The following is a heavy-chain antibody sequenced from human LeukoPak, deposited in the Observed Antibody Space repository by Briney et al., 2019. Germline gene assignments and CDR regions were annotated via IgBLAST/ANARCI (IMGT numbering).Heavy chain of an antibody. D-gene: IGHD3-3*01. Sequence: GGALRLSCAASVFTFCSYCMSCVRDALEGGGEGVANINEGGSEKYYVDSVQGRFTISRDNAKNTLYLQMNSLRAEDTAVYYCARSAFWGGYDYWGQGTLVIVSS. CDR1: VFTFCSYC. V-gene: IGHV3-7*01. J-gene: IGHJ4*02. CDR2: INEGGSEK. CDR3: ARSAFWGGYDY.